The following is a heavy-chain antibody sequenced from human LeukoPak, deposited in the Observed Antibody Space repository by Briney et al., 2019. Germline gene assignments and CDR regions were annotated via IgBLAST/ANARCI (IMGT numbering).Heavy chain of an antibody. CDR2: IRSKDYGGTI. CDR3: TRDEAAYSSGWFYFDY. J-gene: IGHJ4*02. V-gene: IGHV3-49*03. CDR1: GFTFGDYA. Sequence: GGSLRLSCTTSGFTFGDYAMSWFRQAPGKGLEWVGFIRSKDYGGTIEYAASVKGRFTISRDDSKSIAYLQMNSLKTEDTAVYYCTRDEAAYSSGWFYFDYWGQGTLVTVSS. D-gene: IGHD6-19*01.